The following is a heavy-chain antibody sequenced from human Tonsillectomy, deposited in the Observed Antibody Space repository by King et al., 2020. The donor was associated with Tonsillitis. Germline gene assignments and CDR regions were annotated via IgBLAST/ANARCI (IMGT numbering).Heavy chain of an antibody. Sequence: VQLVESGGGLVKPGGSLRLSCAASGFTFSSYSMNWVRQAPGKGLEWVSSIRSSSTYIYTADSVKGRFTISRDKAKNSLYLQMNSLRAEDTAVYYCARELPIDYWGQGTLVTVSS. J-gene: IGHJ4*02. V-gene: IGHV3-21*01. D-gene: IGHD1-26*01. CDR3: ARELPIDY. CDR2: IRSSSTYI. CDR1: GFTFSSYS.